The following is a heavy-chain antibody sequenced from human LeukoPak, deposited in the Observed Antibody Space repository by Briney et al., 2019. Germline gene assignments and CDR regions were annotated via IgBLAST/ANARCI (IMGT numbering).Heavy chain of an antibody. D-gene: IGHD3-22*01. Sequence: GESLKISCHGSGYTFTGYYMHWVRQAPGQGLEWMGWINPNSGGTNYAQKFQGRVTMTRDTSISIAYMELSNLRSDDTAVYYCARAGVWDSSDTSGYHNGAFDIWGQGTMVTVSS. CDR3: ARAGVWDSSDTSGYHNGAFDI. CDR2: INPNSGGT. V-gene: IGHV1-2*02. J-gene: IGHJ3*02. CDR1: GYTFTGYY.